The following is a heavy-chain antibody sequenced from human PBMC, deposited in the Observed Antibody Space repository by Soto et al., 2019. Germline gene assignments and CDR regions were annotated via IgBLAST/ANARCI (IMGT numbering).Heavy chain of an antibody. J-gene: IGHJ4*02. V-gene: IGHV3-74*01. D-gene: IGHD6-13*01. CDR1: GFTFSSYW. Sequence: PGGSLRLSCAASGFTFSSYWMHWVRQAPGKGLVWVSRINSDGSSTSYADSAKGRFTISRDNAKNTLYLQMNSLRAEDTAVYYCAGEPAGTAFDYWGQGTLVTVSS. CDR3: AGEPAGTAFDY. CDR2: INSDGSST.